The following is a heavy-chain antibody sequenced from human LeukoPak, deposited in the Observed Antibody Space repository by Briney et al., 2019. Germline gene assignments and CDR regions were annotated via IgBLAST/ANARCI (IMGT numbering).Heavy chain of an antibody. V-gene: IGHV3-9*03. CDR2: ITWDSDSV. D-gene: IGHD5-12*01. CDR3: AKDRSYSGYEPLDY. J-gene: IGHJ4*02. CDR1: GFTFDDYT. Sequence: PGRSLRLSCAASGFTFDDYTMHWVRQVPGKGLEWVSGITWDSDSVDYADSVKGRFTISRDNAKNSLYLQMNSLRAEDMALYYCAKDRSYSGYEPLDYWGQGTLVTVSS.